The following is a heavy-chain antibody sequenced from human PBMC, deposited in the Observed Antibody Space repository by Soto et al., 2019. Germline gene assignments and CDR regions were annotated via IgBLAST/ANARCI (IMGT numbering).Heavy chain of an antibody. CDR1: GYTFTSYY. CDR2: INPSGGST. J-gene: IGHJ5*02. V-gene: IGHV1-46*01. D-gene: IGHD3-3*01. CDR3: ASTHVRFLGPWFDP. Sequence: ASVKVSCKASGYTFTSYYMHWVRRAPGQGLEWMGIINPSGGSTSYAQKFQGRVTMTRDTSTSTVYMELSSLRSEDTAVYYCASTHVRFLGPWFDPSGQGTLVTVSS.